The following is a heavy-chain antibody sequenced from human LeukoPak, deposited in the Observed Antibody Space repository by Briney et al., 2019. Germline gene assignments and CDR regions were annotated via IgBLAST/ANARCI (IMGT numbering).Heavy chain of an antibody. Sequence: SETLSLTCTVSGGSISSGSCYWSWIRQPAGKGLEWIGRIYTSGSTNYNPSLKSRVTISVDTSKNQFSLKLSSVTAADTAVYYCARLTYGDFTYYFDYWGQGTLVTVSS. J-gene: IGHJ4*02. D-gene: IGHD4-17*01. CDR1: GGSISSGSCY. CDR3: ARLTYGDFTYYFDY. CDR2: IYTSGST. V-gene: IGHV4-61*02.